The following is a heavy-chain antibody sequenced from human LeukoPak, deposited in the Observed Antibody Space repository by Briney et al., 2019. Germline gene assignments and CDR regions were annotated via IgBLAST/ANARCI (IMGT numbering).Heavy chain of an antibody. CDR3: ARGDYGGNRNFDY. CDR1: GGSFSGYY. J-gene: IGHJ4*02. Sequence: SESLSLTCAVYGGSFSGYYWSWIRQPPGKGLEWIGEINHSGSTNYNPSLKSRVTISVDTSKNQFSLKLSSVTAADTAVYYCARGDYGGNRNFDYWGQGTLVTVSS. V-gene: IGHV4-34*01. CDR2: INHSGST. D-gene: IGHD4-23*01.